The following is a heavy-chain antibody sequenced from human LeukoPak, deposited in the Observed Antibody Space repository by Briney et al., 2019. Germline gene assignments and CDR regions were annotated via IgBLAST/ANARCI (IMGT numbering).Heavy chain of an antibody. Sequence: PGGSLRLSCAASGFTLSSYAISWVRQAPGKGLEWVSAISGRTGATYYADSEKGRFTISRDNSKSTLYLQMDSLRAEDTAVYYCAKCGNSGCHLIDYWGQGTLVTVSS. J-gene: IGHJ4*02. CDR1: GFTLSSYA. V-gene: IGHV3-23*01. CDR3: AKCGNSGCHLIDY. D-gene: IGHD5-12*01. CDR2: ISGRTGAT.